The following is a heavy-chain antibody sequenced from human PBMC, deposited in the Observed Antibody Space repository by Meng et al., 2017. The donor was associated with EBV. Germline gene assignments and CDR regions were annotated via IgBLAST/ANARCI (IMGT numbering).Heavy chain of an antibody. CDR1: GGTFISDA. CDR3: ASESGRGFTPDY. CDR2: LIPMSGAP. D-gene: IGHD3-10*01. V-gene: IGHV1-69*01. Sequence: QVQLQQSGVEVKRPGSSVTVSCRTCGGTFISDAVSWVRQAPGQGLEWMGGLIPMSGAPNYAQKFQDRVTIIADESTSTHSMELNNLRFEDTAMYYCASESGRGFTPDYWGQGTLVTVSS. J-gene: IGHJ4*02.